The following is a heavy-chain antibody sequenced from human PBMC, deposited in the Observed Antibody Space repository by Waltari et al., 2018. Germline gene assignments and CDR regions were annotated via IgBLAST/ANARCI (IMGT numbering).Heavy chain of an antibody. D-gene: IGHD3-10*01. CDR1: GFTFSSDS. Sequence: EVQLVESGGGLVKPGGSLRLSCAASGFTFSSDSMNWVRQAPGKGLEWVSSISSSSSYIYYADSVKGRFTISRDNAKNSLYLQMNSLRAEDTAVYYCARDLFGSGSYHPYGWFDPWGQGTLVTVSS. CDR3: ARDLFGSGSYHPYGWFDP. J-gene: IGHJ5*02. CDR2: ISSSSSYI. V-gene: IGHV3-21*01.